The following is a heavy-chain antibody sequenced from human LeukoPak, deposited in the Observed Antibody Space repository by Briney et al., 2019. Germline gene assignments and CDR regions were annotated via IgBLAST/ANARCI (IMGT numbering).Heavy chain of an antibody. V-gene: IGHV4-59*01. CDR1: GGSISSYY. J-gene: IGHJ3*02. CDR2: IYYSGST. CDR3: GKRSGYYEGCAFEI. D-gene: IGHD3-3*01. Sequence: SETLSLTCTVSGGSISSYYWSWIRQPPGKGLEWIGYIYYSGSTNYNPSLKSRVTISVDTSKNQFSLKLSSVTAADTAVYYCGKRSGYYEGCAFEILGQGTNVTVSS.